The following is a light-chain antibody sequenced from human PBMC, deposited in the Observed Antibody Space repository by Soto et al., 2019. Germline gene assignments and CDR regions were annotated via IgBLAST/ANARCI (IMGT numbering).Light chain of an antibody. CDR3: LQHNSYPFT. Sequence: DIQMTQSPSSLSASVGDTVTITCRASQGLTNDLGWYQQRPGKAPKRLIYAASSLQSGVPSRFSGSGSGTEFTLTLSSLQPEDFATYYCLQHNSYPFTFGPGTKVDIK. V-gene: IGKV1-17*01. J-gene: IGKJ3*01. CDR2: AAS. CDR1: QGLTND.